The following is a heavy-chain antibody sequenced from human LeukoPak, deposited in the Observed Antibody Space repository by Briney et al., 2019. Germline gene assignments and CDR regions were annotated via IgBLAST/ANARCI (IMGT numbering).Heavy chain of an antibody. CDR2: ISAYNGNT. CDR3: ARDGQDDFWSGYYYAHFDY. CDR1: GYTFTSYG. J-gene: IGHJ4*02. V-gene: IGHV1-18*01. D-gene: IGHD3-3*01. Sequence: ASVKVFCKASGYTFTSYGISWVRQAPGQGLEWMGWISAYNGNTNYAQKLQGRVTMTTDTSTSTAYMELRSLRSDDTAVYYCARDGQDDFWSGYYYAHFDYWGQGTLVTVSS.